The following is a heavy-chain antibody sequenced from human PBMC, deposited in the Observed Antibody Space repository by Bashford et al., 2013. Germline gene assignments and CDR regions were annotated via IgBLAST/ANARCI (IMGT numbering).Heavy chain of an antibody. CDR1: GGSISSSTYY. J-gene: IGHJ4*02. Sequence: SETLSLTCTVSGGSISSSTYYWGWIRQPPGKGLEWIGSFYYTGATFYNPSLQSRLSISVDTSSNEFSLTLTSVTAADTGVYYCTRVMGNMPGWADQWGQGALVTVSS. V-gene: IGHV4-39*01. CDR3: TRVMGNMPGWADQ. D-gene: IGHD2-2*01. CDR2: FYYTGAT.